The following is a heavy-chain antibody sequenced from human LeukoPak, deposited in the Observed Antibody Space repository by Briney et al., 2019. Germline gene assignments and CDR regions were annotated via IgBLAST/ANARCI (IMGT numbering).Heavy chain of an antibody. D-gene: IGHD2-2*01. V-gene: IGHV1-18*01. CDR3: ARDCSSTSCQEAFDI. J-gene: IGHJ3*02. CDR2: ISAYNGNT. CDR1: GYTFTSYG. Sequence: ASVKVSCKASGYTFTSYGISWVRQAPGQGLEWMGWISAYNGNTNYAQKLQGRVTMTTDTSTSTAYMELRSLRSDDTAAYYCARDCSSTSCQEAFDIWGQGTMVTVSS.